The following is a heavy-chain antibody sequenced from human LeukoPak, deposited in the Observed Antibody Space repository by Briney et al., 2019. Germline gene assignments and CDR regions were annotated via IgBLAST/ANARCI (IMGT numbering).Heavy chain of an antibody. V-gene: IGHV3-53*01. D-gene: IGHD2-15*01. Sequence: GGSLRLSCAASGFTFRSYWMRWVRQAPGKGLEWVSVIYSGGSTYYADSVKGRFTISRDNSKNTLYLQMNSLRAEDTAVYYCARKRINDAFDIWGQGTMVTVSS. CDR2: IYSGGST. CDR1: GFTFRSYW. CDR3: ARKRINDAFDI. J-gene: IGHJ3*02.